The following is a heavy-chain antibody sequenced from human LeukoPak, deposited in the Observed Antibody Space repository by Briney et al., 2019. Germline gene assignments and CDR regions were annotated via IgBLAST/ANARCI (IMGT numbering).Heavy chain of an antibody. J-gene: IGHJ5*01. CDR2: ISGDGGST. V-gene: IGHV3-43*02. CDR3: VRESERSGWFDY. CDR1: GLITDDHA. Sequence: PGGSLRLSRAAPGLITDDHAIRWVRQAPGKGLEWVSLISGDGGSTFYADSVRGRFTISRDNSKNSLSLQMSSLRSEDTALYFCVRESERSGWFDYWGQGTLVTVSS. D-gene: IGHD1-26*01.